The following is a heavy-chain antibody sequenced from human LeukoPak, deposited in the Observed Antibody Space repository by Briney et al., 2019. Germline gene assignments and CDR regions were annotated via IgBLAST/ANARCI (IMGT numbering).Heavy chain of an antibody. V-gene: IGHV5-10-1*01. CDR3: ARAPDSDSGYDYFDY. CDR2: IDPSDSYT. D-gene: IGHD5-12*01. J-gene: IGHJ4*02. CDR1: GYTFTNHW. Sequence: RGESLKISCKGSGYTFTNHWIGWVRQMPGKGLEWMGEIDPSDSYTNYSPSFQGHVTISADKSISTAYLQWSSLKALDTAMYYCARAPDSDSGYDYFDYWGQGTLVTVSS.